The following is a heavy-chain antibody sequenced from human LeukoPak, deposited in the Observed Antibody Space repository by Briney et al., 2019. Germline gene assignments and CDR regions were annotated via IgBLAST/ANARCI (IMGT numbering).Heavy chain of an antibody. CDR2: ISAYNGNT. J-gene: IGHJ4*02. D-gene: IGHD6-19*01. V-gene: IGHV1-18*01. CDR1: GYTFTSYG. CDR3: ASQLIYSSGWIDFDY. Sequence: ASVKVSCKASGYTFTSYGISWVRQAPGQGLEWMGWISAYNGNTDYAQKFQGRVTITADKSTSTAYMELSSLRSEDTAVYYCASQLIYSSGWIDFDYWGQGTLVTVSS.